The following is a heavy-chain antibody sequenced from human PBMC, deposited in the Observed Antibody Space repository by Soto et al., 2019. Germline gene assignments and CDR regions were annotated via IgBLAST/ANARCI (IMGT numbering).Heavy chain of an antibody. Sequence: PGGSQRVSCAASGSTFSSYGMHWVRQAPGKGLAGVADIWYDGSNKYYADSVKGRFTISRDNSKNTLYLQMNSLRAEDTAVYYCARLTRETTGTGDLAFYYYYGMDVWGQGTTVTVSS. J-gene: IGHJ6*02. CDR3: ARLTRETTGTGDLAFYYYYGMDV. CDR2: IWYDGSNK. D-gene: IGHD1-1*01. V-gene: IGHV3-33*01. CDR1: GSTFSSYG.